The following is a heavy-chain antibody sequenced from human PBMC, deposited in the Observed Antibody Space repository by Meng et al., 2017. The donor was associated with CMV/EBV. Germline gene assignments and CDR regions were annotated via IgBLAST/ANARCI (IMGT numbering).Heavy chain of an antibody. CDR1: GFTFSSYA. CDR2: ISYDGSNK. V-gene: IGHV3-30-3*01. J-gene: IGHJ3*02. D-gene: IGHD4-17*01. Sequence: GGSLRLSCAASGFTFSSYAMHWVRQAPGKGLEWVAVISYDGSNKYYADSVKGRFTISRDNSKNTLYLQMNSLRAEDTAVYYCARQGYGDYPGAFDIWGQGTMVT. CDR3: ARQGYGDYPGAFDI.